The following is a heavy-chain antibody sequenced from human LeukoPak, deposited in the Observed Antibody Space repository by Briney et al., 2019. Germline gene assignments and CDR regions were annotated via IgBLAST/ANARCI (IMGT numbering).Heavy chain of an antibody. J-gene: IGHJ4*02. V-gene: IGHV1-2*02. CDR2: INSNTGDT. CDR1: GYTFTDYY. Sequence: GASVKVSCKASGYTFTDYYIHWVRQAPGQGPEWMGWINSNTGDTKYAQKFQDRVTLTQDTSISTAYMELSRLESDDTAVFYCARGRWLQLWGDYLGQGTPLTVSS. D-gene: IGHD5-18*01. CDR3: ARGRWLQLWGDY.